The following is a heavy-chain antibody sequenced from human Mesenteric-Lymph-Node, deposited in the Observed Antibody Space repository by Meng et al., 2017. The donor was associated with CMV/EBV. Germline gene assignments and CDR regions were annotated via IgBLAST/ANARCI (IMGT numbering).Heavy chain of an antibody. V-gene: IGHV4-59*01. CDR3: ARVRCSSTSCYERNWFDP. Sequence: SETLSLTCTASGGSISSYYWSWIRQPPGKGLEWIGYISHSGSTNYNPSLKSRVTISVDTSKNQFSLKVSSVTAADTAVYYCARVRCSSTSCYERNWFDPWGQGTLVTVSS. D-gene: IGHD2-2*01. CDR1: GGSISSYY. CDR2: ISHSGST. J-gene: IGHJ5*02.